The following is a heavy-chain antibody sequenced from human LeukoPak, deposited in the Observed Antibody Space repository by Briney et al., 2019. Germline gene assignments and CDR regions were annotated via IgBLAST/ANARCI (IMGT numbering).Heavy chain of an antibody. CDR1: GYTFTSYG. J-gene: IGHJ4*02. CDR3: AREVKQWLVWGYYFDY. Sequence: GASVKVSCKASGYTFTSYGISWVRQAPGQGLEWMGRISAYNGNTNYAQKLQGRVTMTTDTSTSTAYMELRSLRSDDTAVYYCAREVKQWLVWGYYFDYWGQGTLVTVSS. V-gene: IGHV1-18*01. D-gene: IGHD6-19*01. CDR2: ISAYNGNT.